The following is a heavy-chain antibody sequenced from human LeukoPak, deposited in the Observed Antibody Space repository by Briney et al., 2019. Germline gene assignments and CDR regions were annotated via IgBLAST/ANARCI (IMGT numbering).Heavy chain of an antibody. CDR1: GFTFDDYA. CDR2: ISWNSGSI. V-gene: IGHV3-9*01. CDR3: ARDALGRQLWLSTFDY. Sequence: GGSLRLSCAASGFTFDDYAMHWVRQAPGKGLEWVSGISWNSGSIGYADSVKGRFTISRDNAKNSLYLQMNSLRAEDTAVYYCARDALGRQLWLSTFDYWGQGTLVTVSS. J-gene: IGHJ4*02. D-gene: IGHD5-18*01.